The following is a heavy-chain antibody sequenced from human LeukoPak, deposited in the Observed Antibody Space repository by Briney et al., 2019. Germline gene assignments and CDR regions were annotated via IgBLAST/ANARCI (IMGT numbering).Heavy chain of an antibody. V-gene: IGHV3-9*01. CDR3: AKDRYYYDSSGYMD. D-gene: IGHD3-22*01. CDR1: GFTVSSNY. CDR2: ISWNSGSI. Sequence: GGSLRLSCAASGFTVSSNYMSWVRQAPGKGLEWVSGISWNSGSIGYAESVKGRFTISRENAKNSLYLQMNSLRAEDTALYYCAKDRYYYDSSGYMDWGQGTLVTVSS. J-gene: IGHJ4*02.